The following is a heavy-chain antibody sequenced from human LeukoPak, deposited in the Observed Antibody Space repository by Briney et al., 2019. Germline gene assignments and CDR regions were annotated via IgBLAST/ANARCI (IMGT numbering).Heavy chain of an antibody. J-gene: IGHJ4*02. CDR2: IYYSGST. V-gene: IGHV4-39*01. CDR3: ARHQDDSSGYYYTASFDY. CDR1: GGSISSSSYY. Sequence: SETLSLTCTVSGGSISSSSYYWGWIRQPPGKGLEWIGSIYYSGSTYYNPSLKSRVTISVDTSKNQFSLKLSSVTAADTAVYYCARHQDDSSGYYYTASFDYWGQGTLVAVSS. D-gene: IGHD3-22*01.